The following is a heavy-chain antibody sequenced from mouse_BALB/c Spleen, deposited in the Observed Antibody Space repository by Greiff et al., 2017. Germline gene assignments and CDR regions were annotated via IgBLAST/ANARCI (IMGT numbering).Heavy chain of an antibody. D-gene: IGHD2-10*01. CDR2: IWAGGST. CDR3: ARDRGAYYLSWFAY. V-gene: IGHV2-9*02. CDR1: GFSLTSYG. Sequence: QVQLKESGPGLVAPSQSLSITCTVSGFSLTSYGVHWVRQPPGKGLEWLGVIWAGGSTNYNSALMSRLSISKDNSKSQVFLKMNSLQTDDTAMYYCARDRGAYYLSWFAYWGQGTLVTVSA. J-gene: IGHJ3*01.